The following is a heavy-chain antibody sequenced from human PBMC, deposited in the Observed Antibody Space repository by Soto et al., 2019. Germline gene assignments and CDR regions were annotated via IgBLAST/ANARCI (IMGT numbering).Heavy chain of an antibody. CDR2: INHSGST. CDR3: AXGPYDYVWGSYRNTIDY. J-gene: IGHJ4*02. Sequence: PSETLSLTCAVYGGSFSCYYWSWIRQPPGKGLEWIGEINHSGSTNYNPSLKSRVTISVDTSKNQFSLKLSSVTAADTAVYYCAXGPYDYVWGSYRNTIDYWGQGTLVTVSS. CDR1: GGSFSCYY. D-gene: IGHD3-16*02. V-gene: IGHV4-34*01.